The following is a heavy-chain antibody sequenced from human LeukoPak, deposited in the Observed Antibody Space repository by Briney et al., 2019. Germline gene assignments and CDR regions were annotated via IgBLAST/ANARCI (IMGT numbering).Heavy chain of an antibody. CDR1: GFTFGNYW. CDR2: INRDGRST. D-gene: IGHD4-17*01. CDR3: ALPLRDGDFYFDY. V-gene: IGHV3-74*01. Sequence: GGSLRLSCAASGFTFGNYWMHWVRQAPGKGLVWVSRINRDGRSTNFADSVKGRFTISRDNAKNTVFLQMNSLRAEDTAVYYCALPLRDGDFYFDYWGQGALVTVSS. J-gene: IGHJ4*02.